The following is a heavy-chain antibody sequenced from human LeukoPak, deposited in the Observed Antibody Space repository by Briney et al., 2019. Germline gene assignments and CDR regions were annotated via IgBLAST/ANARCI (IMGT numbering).Heavy chain of an antibody. J-gene: IGHJ6*02. V-gene: IGHV3-21*06. CDR2: ISSSSRYI. CDR3: ARDRTTGSWGPYYYYGMDV. CDR1: GFTFSTYS. Sequence: PGGSLRLSCAASGFTFSTYSMTWVRQAPGKGLEWVSSISSSSRYIHYADSLKGRFTISRDNAKNSLYLQMNSLRAEDTAVYYCARDRTTGSWGPYYYYGMDVWGQGTTVTVSS. D-gene: IGHD1-1*01.